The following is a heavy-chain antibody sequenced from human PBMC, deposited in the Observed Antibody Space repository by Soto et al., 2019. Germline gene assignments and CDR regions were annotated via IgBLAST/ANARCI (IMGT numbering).Heavy chain of an antibody. V-gene: IGHV1-69*02. CDR2: VIPMVGMS. J-gene: IGHJ4*02. CDR3: ATNYGSGSTHFDY. Sequence: QVQLVQSGAEVKKPGSSVKVSCTASRGTFSYNTISWVRQAPGQGLEWMGRVIPMVGMSSYAQKFQGRLTXTXDXXTSTVYMGLNSLRPEDTAVYYCATNYGSGSTHFDYWGQGTLVTVSS. CDR1: RGTFSYNT. D-gene: IGHD3-10*01.